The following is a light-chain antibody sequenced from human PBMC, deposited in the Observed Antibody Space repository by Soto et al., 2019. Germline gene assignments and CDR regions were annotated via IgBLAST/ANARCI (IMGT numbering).Light chain of an antibody. V-gene: IGKV3-20*01. CDR1: QSVTSSS. Sequence: EIVLTQSPGTLSLSPGERATLSCRASQSVTSSSLAWYQQKPGQTPRLLMYGASSRATGIPDRFSGSGSGTDFTLTLSRLEPEDFAVYYCHQYGSSQFTFGPGTKVDIK. CDR2: GAS. J-gene: IGKJ3*01. CDR3: HQYGSSQFT.